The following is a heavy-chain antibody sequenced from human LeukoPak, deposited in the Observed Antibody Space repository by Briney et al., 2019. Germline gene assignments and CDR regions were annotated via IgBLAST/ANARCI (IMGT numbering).Heavy chain of an antibody. D-gene: IGHD2-15*01. CDR1: GGSISSGGYS. CDR2: IYHSGST. V-gene: IGHV4-30-2*01. J-gene: IGHJ6*02. Sequence: PSETLSLTCTVSGGSISSGGYSWSWIRQPPGKGLEWIGYIYHSGSTYYNPSLKSRVTISVDTSKNQFSLKLSSVTAADTAVYYCARHTTPYYGMDVWGQGTTVTVSS. CDR3: ARHTTPYYGMDV.